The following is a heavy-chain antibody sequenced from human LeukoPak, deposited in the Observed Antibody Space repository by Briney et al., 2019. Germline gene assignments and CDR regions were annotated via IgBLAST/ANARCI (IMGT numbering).Heavy chain of an antibody. CDR1: GPFETYY. CDR2: INHSGST. Sequence: SETLSLTCAVYGPFETYYWTLVRQPPGKGLEWIGEINHSGSTNYNPSLKSRVTISVDTSKNQFSLKLSSVTAADTAVYYCARGNTAIDWGQGTLVTVSS. J-gene: IGHJ4*02. CDR3: ARGNTAID. V-gene: IGHV4-34*01. D-gene: IGHD5-18*01.